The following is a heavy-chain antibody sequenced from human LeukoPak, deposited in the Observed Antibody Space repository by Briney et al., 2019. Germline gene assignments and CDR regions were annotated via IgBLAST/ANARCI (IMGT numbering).Heavy chain of an antibody. CDR1: GGSISSGDYY. D-gene: IGHD3-10*01. Sequence: SETLSLTCTVPGGSISSGDYYWRWIRQPPGKGLEWIGYIYYSGSTYYNPSLKSRVTISVDTSKNQFSLKLSSVTAADTAVYYCARDQSNGSGSTPYFDYWGQGTLVTVSS. V-gene: IGHV4-30-4*01. J-gene: IGHJ4*02. CDR2: IYYSGST. CDR3: ARDQSNGSGSTPYFDY.